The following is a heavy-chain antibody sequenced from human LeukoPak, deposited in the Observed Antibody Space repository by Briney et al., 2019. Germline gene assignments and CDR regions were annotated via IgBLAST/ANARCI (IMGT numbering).Heavy chain of an antibody. CDR3: TKNLRRLDY. Sequence: PGRSLILSCTASGFTFGDYAMSWVRQAPGKGLEWVGFIRSKAYGGTTEYAASVKGRFTISRDDCKSIAYLQMNSLKTEDTAVYYCTKNLRRLDYWGQGTLVTVSS. V-gene: IGHV3-49*04. D-gene: IGHD4-17*01. J-gene: IGHJ4*02. CDR2: IRSKAYGGTT. CDR1: GFTFGDYA.